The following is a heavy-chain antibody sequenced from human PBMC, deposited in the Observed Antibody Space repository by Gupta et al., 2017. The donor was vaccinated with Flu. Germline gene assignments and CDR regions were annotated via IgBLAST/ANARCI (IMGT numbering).Heavy chain of an antibody. Sequence: QVQLVQSGAEVKKPGASVKVSCKVSGYTLTELSMPWVRQAHGKGLEWMGGFDPEDGETIYAQKFQGRVTMTEDTSTDTAYMELSSLRSEDTAVDYCATPFPRSALGRGFMGAFDIWGQGTMVTVSS. CDR1: GYTLTELS. D-gene: IGHD1-1*01. CDR3: ATPFPRSALGRGFMGAFDI. V-gene: IGHV1-24*01. J-gene: IGHJ3*02. CDR2: FDPEDGET.